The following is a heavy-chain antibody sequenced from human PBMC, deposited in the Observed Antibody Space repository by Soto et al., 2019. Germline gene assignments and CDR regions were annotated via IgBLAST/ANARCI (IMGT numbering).Heavy chain of an antibody. CDR3: ARHSGYYFDY. CDR2: IYYSGST. V-gene: IGHV4-39*01. Sequence: SETMSLTCTVSGGSISSSSYYWGWIRQPPGKGLEWIGSIYYSGSTYYNPSLKSRVTISVDTSKNQFSLKLSSVTAADTAVYYCARHSGYYFDYWGQGTLVTVSS. CDR1: GGSISSSSYY. J-gene: IGHJ4*02. D-gene: IGHD1-26*01.